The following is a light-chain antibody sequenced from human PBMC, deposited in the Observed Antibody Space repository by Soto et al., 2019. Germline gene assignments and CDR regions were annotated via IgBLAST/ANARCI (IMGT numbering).Light chain of an antibody. CDR2: HNT. V-gene: IGLV3-21*02. Sequence: SYELTQPPSVSVAPGQTARITCGGNNIGWKSVHWYQQKPGQAPVLVVYHNTDRPSGIPERFSGSNSANTATLTISRVEAGDEADYYCQVWDSISDHVVCGGGTKLTVL. CDR1: NIGWKS. J-gene: IGLJ2*01. CDR3: QVWDSISDHVV.